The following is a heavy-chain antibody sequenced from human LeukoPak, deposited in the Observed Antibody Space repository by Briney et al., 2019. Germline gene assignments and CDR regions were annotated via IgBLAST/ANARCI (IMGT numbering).Heavy chain of an antibody. CDR2: ISYDGSNK. J-gene: IGHJ3*02. CDR3: ARDRIWGKGTGAFDI. D-gene: IGHD3-16*01. CDR1: GFTFSSYA. Sequence: GGSLRLSCAASGFTFSSYAMHWVRRAPGKGLEWVAVISYDGSNKYYADSVKGRFTISRDNSKNTLYLQMNSLRAEDTAVYYCARDRIWGKGTGAFDIWGQGTMVTVSS. V-gene: IGHV3-30-3*01.